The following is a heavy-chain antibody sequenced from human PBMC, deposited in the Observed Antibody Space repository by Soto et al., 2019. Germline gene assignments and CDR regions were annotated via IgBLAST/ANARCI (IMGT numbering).Heavy chain of an antibody. CDR2: VNANNGNT. CDR3: ARGPEPLKIFGVVYYYYYMDV. J-gene: IGHJ6*03. CDR1: GYNFTNYA. D-gene: IGHD3-3*01. Sequence: ASVKVSCKTSGYNFTNYALHWVRQAPGQRLEWVGWVNANNGNTKYSQKLQGRVTMTRNTSTSTAYMELSTLRSEDTAVYYCARGPEPLKIFGVVYYYYYMDVWGKGTTVTVSS. V-gene: IGHV1-3*01.